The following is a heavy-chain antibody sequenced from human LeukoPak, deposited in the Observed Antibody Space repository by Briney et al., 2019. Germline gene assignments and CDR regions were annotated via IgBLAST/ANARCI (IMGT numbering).Heavy chain of an antibody. V-gene: IGHV1-69*05. CDR1: GGTFRSYA. D-gene: IGHD6-13*01. CDR2: IIPIFGTA. CDR3: ARPGRYSSSWYIWAFDI. J-gene: IGHJ3*02. Sequence: SVKVSCKASGGTFRSYAISWVRQAPGQGLEWMGRIIPIFGTANYAQKFQGRVTITTDESTSTAYMELSSLRSEDTAVYYCARPGRYSSSWYIWAFDIWGQGTMVTVSS.